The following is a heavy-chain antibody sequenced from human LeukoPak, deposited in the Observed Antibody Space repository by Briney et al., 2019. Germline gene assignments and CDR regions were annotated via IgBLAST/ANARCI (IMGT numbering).Heavy chain of an antibody. CDR2: INPYSGAI. CDR1: GFTFTDEY. V-gene: IGHV1-2*02. CDR3: ARDPKSQLLLDY. J-gene: IGHJ4*02. D-gene: IGHD2-2*01. Sequence: GASVKVSFKSSGFTFTDEYIHWLRQAPGQGLEWMGWINPYSGAINYAQKFQGRVTLTRDTSISTAYMELSRLTSGDTAVYYCARDPKSQLLLDYWGQGTLVTVSS.